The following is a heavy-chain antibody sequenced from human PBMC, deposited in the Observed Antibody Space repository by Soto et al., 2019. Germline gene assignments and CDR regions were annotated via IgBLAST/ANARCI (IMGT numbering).Heavy chain of an antibody. CDR3: ARDRVTNYYYYGMDV. V-gene: IGHV1-46*01. J-gene: IGHJ6*02. CDR1: GYTFTSYY. D-gene: IGHD4-17*01. Sequence: ASVKVSCESCGYTFTSYYMHWVRQAPGQGLEWMGIINPSGGSTSYAQKFQGRVTMTRDTSTSTVYMELSSLRSEDTAVYYCARDRVTNYYYYGMDVWGQGTTVTVSS. CDR2: INPSGGST.